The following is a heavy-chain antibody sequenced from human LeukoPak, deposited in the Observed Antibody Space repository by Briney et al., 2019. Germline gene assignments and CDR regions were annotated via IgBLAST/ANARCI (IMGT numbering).Heavy chain of an antibody. Sequence: GGSLRLSCAASGFTFSSYAMHWVRQAPGKGLEWVAVISYDGSNKYYADSVKGRFTISRDNSKNTLYLQMNSLRAEDTAVYYCAREGSGSSDDAFDIWGQGTMVTVSS. D-gene: IGHD1-26*01. CDR3: AREGSGSSDDAFDI. V-gene: IGHV3-30*04. J-gene: IGHJ3*02. CDR2: ISYDGSNK. CDR1: GFTFSSYA.